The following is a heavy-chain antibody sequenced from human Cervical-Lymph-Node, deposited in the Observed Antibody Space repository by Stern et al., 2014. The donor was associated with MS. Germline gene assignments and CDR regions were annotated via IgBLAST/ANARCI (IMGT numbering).Heavy chain of an antibody. CDR2: IIPIFGTA. CDR1: GGTFSRYA. CDR3: ARDSRHYDASYYFDS. V-gene: IGHV1-69*01. D-gene: IGHD3-16*01. J-gene: IGHJ4*02. Sequence: QVQLVESGAEVKKPGSSVKVSCKASGGTFSRYAINWVRQAPGQGPEWLGGIIPIFGTANYAQKFQGRVTITADESTSTAYMELSSLRSEDTAVYYCARDSRHYDASYYFDSWGQGTLVTVSS.